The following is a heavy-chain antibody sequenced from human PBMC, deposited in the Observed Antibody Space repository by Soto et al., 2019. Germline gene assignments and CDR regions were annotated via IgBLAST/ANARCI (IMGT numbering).Heavy chain of an antibody. CDR2: SYYSGST. V-gene: IGHV4-30-4*01. CDR1: GGSISSGDYY. Sequence: PSETLSLTCTLSGGSISSGDYYWSWIRQPPGKGLDGIGYSYYSGSTYYNPSLKSRVTISVDTSKNQFSLKLSSVTAADTAVYYCARVLLRSPGADNWFDHWRERTPVTVS. CDR3: ARVLLRSPGADNWFDH. D-gene: IGHD2-21*01. J-gene: IGHJ5*02.